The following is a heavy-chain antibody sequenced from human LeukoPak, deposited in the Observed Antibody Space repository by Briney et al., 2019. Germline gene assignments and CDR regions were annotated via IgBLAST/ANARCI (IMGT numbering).Heavy chain of an antibody. CDR2: IKQDGSDR. V-gene: IGHV3-7*03. J-gene: IGHJ6*02. CDR3: AKDQAVASLGLDV. Sequence: PGGSLRLSCAASGFTFRNYWMSWVRQAPGTGLEWVANIKQDGSDRNYVTSVRGRFTISRDNAESSLYLQMNSLRTEDTAFYYCAKDQAVASLGLDVWGQGTSVTVSS. CDR1: GFTFRNYW. D-gene: IGHD2-15*01.